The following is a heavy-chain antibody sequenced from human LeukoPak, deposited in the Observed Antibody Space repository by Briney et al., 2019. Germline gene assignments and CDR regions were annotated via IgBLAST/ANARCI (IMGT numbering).Heavy chain of an antibody. Sequence: QPGGSLRLSCAASGFTFSTSWMHWVRQAPGKGLVWVSRIKSDGSTINYADSVKGRFTISRDNAKNTLFLQMNSLRAEDTAVYYCARDSGSYFYYWGQGTLVTVSS. D-gene: IGHD1-26*01. V-gene: IGHV3-74*01. J-gene: IGHJ4*02. CDR2: IKSDGSTI. CDR1: GFTFSTSW. CDR3: ARDSGSYFYY.